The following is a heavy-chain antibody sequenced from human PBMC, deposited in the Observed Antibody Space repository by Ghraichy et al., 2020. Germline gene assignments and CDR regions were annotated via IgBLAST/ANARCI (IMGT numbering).Heavy chain of an antibody. CDR3: ARDESYCRSTTCYSAFDI. Sequence: SVKVSCKASGDTFSTYTISWVRQAPGQGLEWIGRIIPVLDITNYAQNFQGRVTITADKSTSTAYMELNSLRSEDTAVYYCARDESYCRSTTCYSAFDIWGQGTMVTVSS. J-gene: IGHJ3*02. CDR2: IIPVLDIT. V-gene: IGHV1-69*04. CDR1: GDTFSTYT. D-gene: IGHD2-2*02.